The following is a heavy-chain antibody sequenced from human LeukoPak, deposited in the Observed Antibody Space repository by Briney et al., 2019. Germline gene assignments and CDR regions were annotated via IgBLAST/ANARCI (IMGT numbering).Heavy chain of an antibody. D-gene: IGHD5-12*01. Sequence: GGSLRLSCAASGFTVSSDYMSWVRQAPGKGLQWVSVIYTGGSTYYADSVKGRFTISRDNSKNTLYLQMNSLGAEDTAVYYCARVFYSGYSRWFDPWGQGTLVTVSS. CDR1: GFTVSSDY. CDR2: IYTGGST. V-gene: IGHV3-66*01. CDR3: ARVFYSGYSRWFDP. J-gene: IGHJ5*02.